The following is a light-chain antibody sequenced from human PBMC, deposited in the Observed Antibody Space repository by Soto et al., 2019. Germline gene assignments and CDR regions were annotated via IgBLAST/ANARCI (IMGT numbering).Light chain of an antibody. CDR3: QHYGRLPIT. CDR1: QSVSSN. J-gene: IGKJ5*01. V-gene: IGKV3-15*01. Sequence: IGISQSPPTLSVSTGERATLSCRASQSVSSNLAWYQQKPGQAPRLLIYGASTRATGIPARFSGSGSATDFTLTISRLEPEDFALYYCQHYGRLPITFGQGTRLEIK. CDR2: GAS.